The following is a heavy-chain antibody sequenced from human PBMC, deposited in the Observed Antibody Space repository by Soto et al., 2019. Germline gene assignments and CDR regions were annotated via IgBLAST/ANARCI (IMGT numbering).Heavy chain of an antibody. V-gene: IGHV3-30*18. CDR3: AKDGAFIGGQSGMGYYYYMDV. CDR2: ISYDGSNK. CDR1: GFTFSSYG. J-gene: IGHJ6*03. D-gene: IGHD3-3*01. Sequence: GGSLRLSCAASGFTFSSYGMHWVRQAPGKGLEWVAVISYDGSNKYYADYVKGRFTISRDNSKNTLYLQMNSLRAEDTAVYYCAKDGAFIGGQSGMGYYYYMDVWGKGTTVTVSS.